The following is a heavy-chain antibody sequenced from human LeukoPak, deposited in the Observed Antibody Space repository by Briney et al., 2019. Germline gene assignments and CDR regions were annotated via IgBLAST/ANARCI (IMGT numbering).Heavy chain of an antibody. D-gene: IGHD3-10*01. J-gene: IGHJ4*02. CDR3: ARGGVPSFDY. Sequence: SETLSLTCTVSGGSISSYYWSWIRQPPGKGLEWIGYIYYSGSTNYNPSLESRVTISVDTSKNQFSLKLSSVTAADTALYYCARGGVPSFDYWGQGTLLTVSS. CDR1: GGSISSYY. CDR2: IYYSGST. V-gene: IGHV4-59*01.